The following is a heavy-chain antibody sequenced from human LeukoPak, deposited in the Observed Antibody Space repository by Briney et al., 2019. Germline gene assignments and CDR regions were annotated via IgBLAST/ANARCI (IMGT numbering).Heavy chain of an antibody. J-gene: IGHJ6*02. D-gene: IGHD5-12*01. V-gene: IGHV4-59*01. CDR3: ARADLSGSYYYSGMDV. CDR1: GGSISSYY. Sequence: SETLSLTCTVSGGSISSYYWSWIRQPPGKGLEWIGYIYYGGSTNYNPSLKSRVTISVDTSKNQFSLKLSSVTAADTAVYYCARADLSGSYYYSGMDVWGQGTLVTVSS. CDR2: IYYGGST.